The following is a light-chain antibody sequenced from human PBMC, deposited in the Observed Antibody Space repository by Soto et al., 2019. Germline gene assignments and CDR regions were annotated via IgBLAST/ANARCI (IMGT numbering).Light chain of an antibody. CDR1: QNVGSS. CDR2: GAS. Sequence: EIVMTQSPATLSVSPGEKATLSCRARQNVGSSLAWYQQKPGQAPRLLIYGASTRATGLPARFSGSGSGTEFTLPISSLQSEDFAVYYCQHYNNWPPMYTFGQGTKLEIK. J-gene: IGKJ2*01. CDR3: QHYNNWPPMYT. V-gene: IGKV3-15*01.